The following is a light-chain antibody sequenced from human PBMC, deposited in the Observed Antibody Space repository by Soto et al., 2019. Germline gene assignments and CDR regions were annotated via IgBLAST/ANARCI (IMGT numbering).Light chain of an antibody. CDR2: GAS. Sequence: EIVLTQSPVTLSVSPGERATLSCRASQSVSSNLAWYQQKPCQAPRLLIYGASTRATGIPARFSGSGSGTEFTLTINSLQSEDFAVYYCQQYNNWPRTFGQGTKVDIK. V-gene: IGKV3-15*01. CDR3: QQYNNWPRT. J-gene: IGKJ1*01. CDR1: QSVSSN.